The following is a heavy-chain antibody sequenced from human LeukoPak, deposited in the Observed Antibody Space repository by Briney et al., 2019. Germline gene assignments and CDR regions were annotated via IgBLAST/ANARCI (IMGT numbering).Heavy chain of an antibody. Sequence: SGTLSLTCTVSGGSISSGSYYWSWIRQPAGKGLEWIGRIYTSGSTNYNPSLMSRVTISVDTSENQFSLKLNSVTAADTAMYYCARSELLWFGKVNSGFDFWGQGTLVTVSS. J-gene: IGHJ4*02. D-gene: IGHD3-10*01. CDR2: IYTSGST. V-gene: IGHV4-61*02. CDR1: GGSISSGSYY. CDR3: ARSELLWFGKVNSGFDF.